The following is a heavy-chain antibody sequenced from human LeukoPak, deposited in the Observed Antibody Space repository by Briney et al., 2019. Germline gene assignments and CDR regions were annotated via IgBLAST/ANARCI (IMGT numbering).Heavy chain of an antibody. CDR1: GFTFSSYS. CDR2: IRGSGYST. CDR3: AKDTPSPGDRWGLDV. D-gene: IGHD7-27*01. V-gene: IGHV3-23*01. J-gene: IGHJ6*02. Sequence: GGSLRLSCAASGFTFSSYSMTWVRQVPGQGLEWVSVIRGSGYSTYYADSVKGRFTISRDNSKNTLYLQMNSLRAEDTAVYYCAKDTPSPGDRWGLDVWGQGTTVTVSS.